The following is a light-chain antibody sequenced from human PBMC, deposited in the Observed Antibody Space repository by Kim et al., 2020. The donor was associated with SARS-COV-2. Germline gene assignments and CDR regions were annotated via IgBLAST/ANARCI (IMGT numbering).Light chain of an antibody. V-gene: IGLV3-19*01. CDR2: GKN. J-gene: IGLJ2*01. Sequence: SSELTQDPAVSVALGQTVRSTCQGDSLRSYYTTWFQQKPGQAPIVVVYGKNNRPSGIPARFSGSSSGNTTSLTITGTQAGDEADYYCNCRDNNDNVLFGGGTQLTVL. CDR1: SLRSYY. CDR3: NCRDNNDNVL.